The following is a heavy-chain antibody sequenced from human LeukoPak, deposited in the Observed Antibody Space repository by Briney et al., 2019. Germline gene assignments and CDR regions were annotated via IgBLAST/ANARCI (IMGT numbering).Heavy chain of an antibody. V-gene: IGHV3-23*01. Sequence: GGSLRLSCADSGFTFSSYAMSWVRQAPGKGLEWVSAISGRGDSTYYADSVKGRFTTSRDNSKKTLYLQMNSLRAEDTAVYYCARDGPPYGDYAQLDYWGQGTLVTVSS. D-gene: IGHD4-17*01. CDR2: ISGRGDST. CDR1: GFTFSSYA. J-gene: IGHJ4*02. CDR3: ARDGPPYGDYAQLDY.